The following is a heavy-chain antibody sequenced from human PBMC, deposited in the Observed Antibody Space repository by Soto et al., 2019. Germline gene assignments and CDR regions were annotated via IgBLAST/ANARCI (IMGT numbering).Heavy chain of an antibody. CDR1: GFTFGDYA. CDR2: IRSQVFGGTA. V-gene: IGHV3-49*04. J-gene: IGHJ4*02. CDR3: TRAGCGGDCYSSRFYDY. D-gene: IGHD2-21*02. Sequence: GGSLRLSCTASGFTFGDYAMSWVRQAPGEGLEWVGFIRSQVFGGTAEHAESVKGRFTISRDDSKGIAYLQMNSLKTEDTAVYFCTRAGCGGDCYSSRFYDYWGQGSLVTVSS.